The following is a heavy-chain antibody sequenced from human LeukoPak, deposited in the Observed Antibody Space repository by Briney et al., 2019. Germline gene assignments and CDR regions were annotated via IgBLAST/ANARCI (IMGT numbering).Heavy chain of an antibody. Sequence: GASVKVSCKASGYTFTNYYMYWVRQAPGQGLEWMGIINPTGGGPRYAQKFQGRVSMTRDTSTSTVYMELSSLRSEDTAIYYCARVNYDDGSAYSSSAYFDNWGQGTLVTVSS. CDR2: INPTGGGP. CDR3: ARVNYDDGSAYSSSAYFDN. V-gene: IGHV1-46*01. J-gene: IGHJ4*02. D-gene: IGHD3-22*01. CDR1: GYTFTNYY.